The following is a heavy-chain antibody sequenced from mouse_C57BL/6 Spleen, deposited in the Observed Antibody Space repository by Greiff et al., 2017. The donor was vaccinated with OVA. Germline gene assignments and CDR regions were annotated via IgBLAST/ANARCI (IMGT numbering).Heavy chain of an antibody. CDR3: ARNGWEGAMDY. D-gene: IGHD1-2*01. J-gene: IGHJ4*01. CDR2: IYPGDGDT. V-gene: IGHV1-82*01. CDR1: GYAFSSSW. Sequence: QVQLQQSGPELVKPGASVKISCKASGYAFSSSWMNWVKQRPGKGLEWIGRIYPGDGDTNYNGKFKGKATLTADKSSSTAYKQLSSLTSEDSAVYFCARNGWEGAMDYWGQGTSVTVSS.